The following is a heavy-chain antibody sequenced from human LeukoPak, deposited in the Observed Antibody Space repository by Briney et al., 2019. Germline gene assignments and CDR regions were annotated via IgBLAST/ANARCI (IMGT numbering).Heavy chain of an antibody. CDR1: GFTFSSYS. J-gene: IGHJ4*02. V-gene: IGHV3-21*01. CDR2: ISSSSSYI. D-gene: IGHD5-18*01. CDR3: ARDGYSYGYDY. Sequence: GGSLRLSCAASGFTFSSYSMNWVRQAPGKGLEWVSSISSSSSYIYYADSVKGRFTISRDDAKNSLYLQMNSLRAEDTAVYYCARDGYSYGYDYWGQGTLVTVSS.